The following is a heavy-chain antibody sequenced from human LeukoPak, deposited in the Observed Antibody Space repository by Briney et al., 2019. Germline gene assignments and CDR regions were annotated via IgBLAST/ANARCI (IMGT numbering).Heavy chain of an antibody. V-gene: IGHV3-7*01. CDR3: CAVAGLYYFDY. CDR1: GFTFSSYW. D-gene: IGHD6-19*01. CDR2: IKQDGSEK. J-gene: IGHJ4*02. Sequence: GGSLRLSCAASGFTFSSYWMSWVRQAPGKGLEWVANIKQDGSEKYYVESVKGRFTISGDNAKNSLYLQMNSLRAEDTAVYYCCAVAGLYYFDYWGQGTLVTVSS.